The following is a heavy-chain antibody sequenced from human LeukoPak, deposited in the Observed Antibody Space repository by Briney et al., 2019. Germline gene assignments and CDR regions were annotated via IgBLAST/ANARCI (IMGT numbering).Heavy chain of an antibody. CDR1: GFTFSSYG. Sequence: PGGSLRLSCAASGFTFSSYGMSWVRQAPGKGLEWVSSISSSSSYIYYADSVKGRFTISRDNAKNSLYLQMNSLRAEDTAVYYCARERIAVAGTQWGPYNWFDPWGQGTLVTVSS. V-gene: IGHV3-21*01. D-gene: IGHD6-19*01. CDR2: ISSSSSYI. J-gene: IGHJ5*02. CDR3: ARERIAVAGTQWGPYNWFDP.